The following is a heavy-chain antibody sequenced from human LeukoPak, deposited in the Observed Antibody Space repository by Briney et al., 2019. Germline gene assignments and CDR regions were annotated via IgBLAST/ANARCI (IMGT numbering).Heavy chain of an antibody. V-gene: IGHV1-69*04. CDR1: GGTFSTYT. D-gene: IGHD3-3*01. CDR3: ARDDYDFWSGYPAPIDY. Sequence: SVKVSCKASGGTFSTYTINWVRQAPGQGLEWMGRIIPILGITKYAQKLQGRVTMTTDTSTSTAYMELRSLRSDDTAVYYCARDDYDFWSGYPAPIDYWGQGTLVTVSS. J-gene: IGHJ4*02. CDR2: IIPILGIT.